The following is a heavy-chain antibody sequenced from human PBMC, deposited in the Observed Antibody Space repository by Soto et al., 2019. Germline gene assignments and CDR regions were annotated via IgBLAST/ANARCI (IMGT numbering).Heavy chain of an antibody. V-gene: IGHV1-58*01. CDR2: IVVGSGNT. CDR1: GFTFTSSA. Sequence: SVTVSCTASGFTFTSSAVQWVRQARGQRLEWIGWIVVGSGNTNYAQKFQERVTITRDMSTSTAYMELSSLRSEDTAVYYCAAILGVATDYYYGMDVWGQGTTVTVSS. CDR3: AAILGVATDYYYGMDV. D-gene: IGHD5-12*01. J-gene: IGHJ6*02.